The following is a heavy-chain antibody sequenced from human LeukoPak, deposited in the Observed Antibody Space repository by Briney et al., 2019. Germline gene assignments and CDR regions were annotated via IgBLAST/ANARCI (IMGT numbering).Heavy chain of an antibody. D-gene: IGHD6-13*01. V-gene: IGHV1-8*01. J-gene: IGHJ4*02. Sequence: ASVKVSCKASGYTFNSYDINWVRQATGQGLEWMGWMNPNSGNTGYAQKFQGRVTMTRNTSISTAYMELSSLRSEDTAVYYCARRSSSWYGVVFGYWGQGTLVTVSS. CDR2: MNPNSGNT. CDR1: GYTFNSYD. CDR3: ARRSSSWYGVVFGY.